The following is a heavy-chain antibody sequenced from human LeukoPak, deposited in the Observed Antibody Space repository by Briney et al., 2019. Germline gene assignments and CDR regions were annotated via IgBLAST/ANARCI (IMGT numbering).Heavy chain of an antibody. CDR2: IYYSGST. D-gene: IGHD6-19*01. J-gene: IGHJ4*02. CDR1: GDSISGYY. V-gene: IGHV4-59*08. CDR3: ARHSSGWSRKSFDY. Sequence: SETLSLTCTVSGDSISGYYWSWIRQPPGRGLEWIGYIYYSGSTNYNPSLKSRVTISVDTSKNQFSLKLSSVTAADTAVYYCARHSSGWSRKSFDYWGQGTLVTVSS.